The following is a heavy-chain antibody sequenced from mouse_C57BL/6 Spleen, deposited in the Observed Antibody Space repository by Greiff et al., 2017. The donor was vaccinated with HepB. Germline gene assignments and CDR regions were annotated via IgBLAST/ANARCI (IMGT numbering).Heavy chain of an antibody. CDR2: INPYNGGT. D-gene: IGHD2-5*01. V-gene: IGHV1-19*01. Sequence: EVQLQQSGPVLVKPGASVKMSCKASGYTFTDYYMNWVKQSHGKSLEWIGVINPYNGGTSYNQKFKGKATLTVDKSSSTAYMELNSLTYEDSAVYYCARGDYSNPAWFAYWGQGTLVTVSA. J-gene: IGHJ3*01. CDR1: GYTFTDYY. CDR3: ARGDYSNPAWFAY.